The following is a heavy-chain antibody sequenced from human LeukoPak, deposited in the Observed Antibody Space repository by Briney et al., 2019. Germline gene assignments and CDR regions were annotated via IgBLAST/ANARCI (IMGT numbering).Heavy chain of an antibody. CDR2: IKQDGREK. CDR3: EREAYCSSTSCYNAEYFQH. D-gene: IGHD2-2*02. J-gene: IGHJ1*01. CDR1: GFTFSSYW. Sequence: GGSLRLSCAASGFTFSSYWMSWVRQAPGKGLEGVANIKQDGREKYYVDSVKGRFTISRDNAKTSLYLQMNSLRAEDTAVYYCEREAYCSSTSCYNAEYFQHWGQGTLVTVSS. V-gene: IGHV3-7*03.